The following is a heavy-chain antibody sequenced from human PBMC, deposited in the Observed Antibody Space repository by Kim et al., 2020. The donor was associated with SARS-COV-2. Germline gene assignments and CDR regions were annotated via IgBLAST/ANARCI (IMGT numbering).Heavy chain of an antibody. D-gene: IGHD3-22*01. J-gene: IGHJ4*02. V-gene: IGHV3-43*02. CDR1: GFTFDDYA. Sequence: GGSLRLSCAASGFTFDDYAMHWVRQAPGKGLEWVSLISGDGGSTYYADSVKGRFTISRDNSKNSLYLQMNSLRTEDTALYYCAKGRYYDSSGSIGAIDYWGQGTLVTVSS. CDR2: ISGDGGST. CDR3: AKGRYYDSSGSIGAIDY.